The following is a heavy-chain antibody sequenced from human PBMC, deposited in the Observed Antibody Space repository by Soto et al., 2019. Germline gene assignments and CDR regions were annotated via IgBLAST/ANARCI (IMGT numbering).Heavy chain of an antibody. CDR1: GGSISSGGYY. Sequence: LSLTCTVSGGSISSGGYYWSWIRQHPGKGLEWIGYIYYSGSTYYNPSLKSRVTISVDTSKNQFSLKLSSVTAADTAVYYCARGGLLWFGESYPRWFDPWGQGTLVTVS. D-gene: IGHD3-10*01. CDR2: IYYSGST. CDR3: ARGGLLWFGESYPRWFDP. J-gene: IGHJ5*02. V-gene: IGHV4-31*03.